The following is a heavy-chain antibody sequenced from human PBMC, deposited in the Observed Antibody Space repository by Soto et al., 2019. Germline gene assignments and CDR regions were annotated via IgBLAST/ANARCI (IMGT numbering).Heavy chain of an antibody. V-gene: IGHV1-69*06. D-gene: IGHD3-10*01. CDR1: GGTFSSYA. Sequence: SVKVSCKASGGTFSSYAISWVRQAPGQGLEWMGGIIPIFGTANYAQKFQGRVTITADKSTSTAYMELSSLRSEDTAVYYCARVGYDGSGSYYLYYYYGMDVWGQGTTVTVSS. CDR2: IIPIFGTA. CDR3: ARVGYDGSGSYYLYYYYGMDV. J-gene: IGHJ6*02.